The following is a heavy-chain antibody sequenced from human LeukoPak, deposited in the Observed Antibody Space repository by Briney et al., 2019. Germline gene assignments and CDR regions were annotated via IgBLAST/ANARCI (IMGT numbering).Heavy chain of an antibody. V-gene: IGHV1-2*02. Sequence: GASVKVSCKASGYTFTGYYMHWVRQAPGQGLEWMGWINPNSGGTNYAQKFQGRVTMTRDTSISTAYMELSRLRSDDTAVYYCARSGYSGYDYARRREDRLDYWGQGTLVTVSS. J-gene: IGHJ4*02. CDR2: INPNSGGT. CDR1: GYTFTGYY. CDR3: ARSGYSGYDYARRREDRLDY. D-gene: IGHD5-12*01.